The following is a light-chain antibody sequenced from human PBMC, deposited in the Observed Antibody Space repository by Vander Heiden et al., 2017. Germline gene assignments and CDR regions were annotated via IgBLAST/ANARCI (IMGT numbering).Light chain of an antibody. CDR3: RQDDNCPWT. J-gene: IGKJ1*01. V-gene: IGKV3-15*01. CDR2: GAS. CDR1: QSVSSN. Sequence: EIVMTQSPATLSVSPGERATLSCRASQSVSSNLAWYQQKPGQAPRMLIYGASTRVASFPAAFSSSGSGGEFTLSISSLLSGDFAIYYCRQDDNCPWTFGQGTKVEIK.